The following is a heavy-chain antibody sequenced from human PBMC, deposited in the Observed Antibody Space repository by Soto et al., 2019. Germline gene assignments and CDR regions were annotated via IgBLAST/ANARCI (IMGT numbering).Heavy chain of an antibody. V-gene: IGHV4-4*07. CDR3: ARDLPPYDRRRQSAGAFED. CDR1: GSSFTGDY. Sequence: QVHLQESGPGGVRPSETRWLQCLVSGSSFTGDYWGWIRQPAGKGLGGMGGVFGNGAGIPIDNSALKNRVTMSVDSSKTQFSLKLTSVTAADTALYYCARDLPPYDRRRQSAGAFEDWGQGTLVTVSS. J-gene: IGHJ4*02. D-gene: IGHD3-22*01. CDR2: VFGNGAGIP.